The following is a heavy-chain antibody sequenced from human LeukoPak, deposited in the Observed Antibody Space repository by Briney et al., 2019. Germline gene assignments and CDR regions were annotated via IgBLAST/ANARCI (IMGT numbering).Heavy chain of an antibody. J-gene: IGHJ4*02. CDR3: ARAYGGTNFDY. CDR1: GGSISSSSYY. CDR2: IYYSGST. D-gene: IGHD4-23*01. Sequence: SETLSLTCTVSGGSISSSSYYWGWIRQPPGKGLEWIGSIYYSGSTYYNPSLKSRVTISVDTSKNQFSLKLSSVTAADTAVYYCARAYGGTNFDYWGQGTLVTVSS. V-gene: IGHV4-39*07.